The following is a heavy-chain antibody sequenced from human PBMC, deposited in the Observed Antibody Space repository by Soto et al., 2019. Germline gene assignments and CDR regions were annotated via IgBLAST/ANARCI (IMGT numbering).Heavy chain of an antibody. V-gene: IGHV1-18*01. CDR2: ISAYNGNT. D-gene: IGHD6-19*01. Sequence: APVKVSCTASGYTFTSYGISWVRQAPGQGLEWLGWISAYNGNTNYAQKLQGRVTMTTDTSTSTAYMELRGLGSGDTAVYYCARKTTPGYSSCWSIGNFDYWGQGTLVHVSS. CDR3: ARKTTPGYSSCWSIGNFDY. CDR1: GYTFTSYG. J-gene: IGHJ4*02.